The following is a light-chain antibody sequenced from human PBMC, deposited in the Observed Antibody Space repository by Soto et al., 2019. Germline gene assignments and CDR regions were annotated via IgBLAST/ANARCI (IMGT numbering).Light chain of an antibody. J-gene: IGKJ1*01. V-gene: IGKV4-1*01. Sequence: DIVMTQSPDSLAVSLGERATINCKSSQSLLHLAWYQQKPGQPPKLLIYWASTRESGVPDRFSGSGSGTDFTLTLSSLQAEDVAVYYCQQYYTTPVTFGQEPKVEIK. CDR3: QQYYTTPVT. CDR2: WAS. CDR1: QSLLH.